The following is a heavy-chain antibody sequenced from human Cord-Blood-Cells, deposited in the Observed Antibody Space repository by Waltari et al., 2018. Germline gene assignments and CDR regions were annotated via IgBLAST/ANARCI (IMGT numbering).Heavy chain of an antibody. CDR1: GYSISSGYY. D-gene: IGHD2-15*01. CDR3: ARDRLSCSGGSCYKVFGY. J-gene: IGHJ4*02. V-gene: IGHV4-38-2*02. CDR2: IYHSGST. Sequence: QVQLQESGPGLVKPSETLSLTCAVSGYSISSGYYWGGIRQPPGKGLEWIGSIYHSGSTYYNPSLKSRVTISVDTSKNQFSLKLSSVTAADTAVYYCARDRLSCSGGSCYKVFGYWGQGTLVTVSS.